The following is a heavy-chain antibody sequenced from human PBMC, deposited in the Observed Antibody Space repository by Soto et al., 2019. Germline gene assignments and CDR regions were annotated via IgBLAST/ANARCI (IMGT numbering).Heavy chain of an antibody. CDR1: GGSISSYY. D-gene: IGHD4-17*01. CDR2: IYYSGST. CDR3: ARHGRYDYGDYGEDPYYYYYMDV. J-gene: IGHJ6*03. V-gene: IGHV4-59*08. Sequence: SETLSLTCTVSGGSISSYYWSWIRQPPGKGLEWIGYIYYSGSTNYNPSLKSRVTISVDTSKNQFSLKLSSVTAADTAVYYCARHGRYDYGDYGEDPYYYYYMDVWGKGTTVTVSS.